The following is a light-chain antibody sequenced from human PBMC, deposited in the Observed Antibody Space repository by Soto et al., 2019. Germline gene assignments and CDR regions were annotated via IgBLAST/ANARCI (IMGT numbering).Light chain of an antibody. CDR1: SGDVGGHNY. V-gene: IGLV2-14*01. J-gene: IGLJ1*01. CDR3: TSYTRSATPYI. CDR2: EVT. Sequence: QSALTQPASVSESPGQSITISCTGSSGDVGGHNYVSWYQQHPGKAPKLIIYEVTNRPSGVSNRFSGSKSGNTASLTISGLQAEHEADYYCTSYTRSATPYIYGSGTKVPS.